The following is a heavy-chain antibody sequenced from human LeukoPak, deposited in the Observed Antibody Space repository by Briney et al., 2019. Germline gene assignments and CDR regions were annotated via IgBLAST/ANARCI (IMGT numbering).Heavy chain of an antibody. D-gene: IGHD5-12*01. CDR2: NYYSGST. Sequence: KPSETLSLTCTVSGGSISSSSYYWGWIRQPPGKGLEWIGSNYYSGSTYYNPSLKSQVTISVDTSKNQFSLKLSSVTAADTAVYYCARVSVATISGIVWGQGTLVTVSS. CDR3: ARVSVATISGIV. CDR1: GGSISSSSYY. V-gene: IGHV4-39*07. J-gene: IGHJ4*02.